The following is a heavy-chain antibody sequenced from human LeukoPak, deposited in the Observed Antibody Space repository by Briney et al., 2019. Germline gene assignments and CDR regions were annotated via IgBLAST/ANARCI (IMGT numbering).Heavy chain of an antibody. Sequence: SVKVSCKASGGTFSSYAISWVRQAPGQGLEWMGGIIPIFGTANYAQKFQGRVTITTDESTSTAYMELSSLRSEDTAVYYCARKERGYYDSSGLDEAFDIWGQGTMVTVSS. CDR1: GGTFSSYA. J-gene: IGHJ3*02. V-gene: IGHV1-69*05. CDR2: IIPIFGTA. CDR3: ARKERGYYDSSGLDEAFDI. D-gene: IGHD3-22*01.